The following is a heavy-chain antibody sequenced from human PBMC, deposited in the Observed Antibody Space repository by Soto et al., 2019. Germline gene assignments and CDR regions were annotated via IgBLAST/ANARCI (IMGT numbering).Heavy chain of an antibody. V-gene: IGHV1-69*01. Sequence: QVQLVQSGAEVKKPGSSVKVSCKASGGTLSSYAISWVRQAPGQGLEWMGGIIPIFGTANYAQKFQGRVTITADESTSTAYMELSSLRSEDTAVYYCARDETRITIFGVVIIDWFDPWGQGTLVTVSS. CDR2: IIPIFGTA. D-gene: IGHD3-3*01. CDR1: GGTLSSYA. J-gene: IGHJ5*02. CDR3: ARDETRITIFGVVIIDWFDP.